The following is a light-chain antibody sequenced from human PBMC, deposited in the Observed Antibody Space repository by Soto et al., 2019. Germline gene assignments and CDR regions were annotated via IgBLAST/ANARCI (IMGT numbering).Light chain of an antibody. CDR2: GAS. CDR1: QTVASN. Sequence: EVVLTQSPATLSVSPGERATLSCRASQTVASNLAWYQHKPGQAPRLLISGASTRATGVPARFGGSGSGNEFAHAVTGLQSGDFRVYFCQQYNNRRQKFGQGTKVDIK. CDR3: QQYNNRRQK. V-gene: IGKV3-15*01. J-gene: IGKJ1*01.